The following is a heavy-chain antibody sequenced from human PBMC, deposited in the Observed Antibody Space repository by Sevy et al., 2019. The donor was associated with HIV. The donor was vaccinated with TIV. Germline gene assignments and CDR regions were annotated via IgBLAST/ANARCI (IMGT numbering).Heavy chain of an antibody. CDR1: GFTFSKAW. V-gene: IGHV3-15*01. D-gene: IGHD3-3*01. Sequence: GGPLRLSCAASGFTFSKAWMTWVRQAPGKGLEWVGRIKSRADGGTTDYAAPVKGRFSISRDDSKNTLYLQMNSLKIEDTAVYYYTTKGDFWSGYQFFEYWGQGTLVTVSS. J-gene: IGHJ4*02. CDR2: IKSRADGGTT. CDR3: TTKGDFWSGYQFFEY.